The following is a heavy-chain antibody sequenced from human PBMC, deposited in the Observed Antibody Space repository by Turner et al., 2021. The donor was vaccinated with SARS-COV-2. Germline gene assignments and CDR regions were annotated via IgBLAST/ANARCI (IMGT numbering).Heavy chain of an antibody. V-gene: IGHV1-69*06. CDR1: GGTFSTYA. D-gene: IGHD3-10*01. J-gene: IGHJ6*02. CDR2: IIPIFGTA. Sequence: QVQLVQSGAEVKKPGSSVKVSCKASGGTFSTYAISWVRQAPGQGLEWMGGIIPIFGTANYAQKFQGRVTITADKSTSTAYMELSSLRSEDTAVYYCARVVGGFGELGYYYYYGMDVWGQGTTVTVSS. CDR3: ARVVGGFGELGYYYYYGMDV.